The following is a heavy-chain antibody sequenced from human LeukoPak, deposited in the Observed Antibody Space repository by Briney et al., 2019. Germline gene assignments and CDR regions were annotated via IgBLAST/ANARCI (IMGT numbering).Heavy chain of an antibody. CDR2: IKQDGGEK. Sequence: GGSLSLSCAASGFTFSSYWMSWVRQAPGKGLEWVANIKQDGGEKYYVGSVKGRFTVSRDNAKNSLYLQMNSLRAEDTAVYYCAREWNYYGSGIMDVWGKGTTVTVSS. J-gene: IGHJ6*04. CDR3: AREWNYYGSGIMDV. CDR1: GFTFSSYW. V-gene: IGHV3-7*01. D-gene: IGHD3-10*01.